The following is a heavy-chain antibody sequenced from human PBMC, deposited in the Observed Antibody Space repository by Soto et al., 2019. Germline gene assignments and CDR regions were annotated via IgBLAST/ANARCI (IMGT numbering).Heavy chain of an antibody. Sequence: QVQLVQSGSDVKKPGASFTVSCKASGYIFSDYYIHWVRQAPGQGLEWMGWIDPRNGGTKYAQKFQDRLTMTTDTSTSTAFLELRRLRLDDTAVFFRARVLYRNVIHAWGQGTLVTVSS. CDR2: IDPRNGGT. CDR1: GYIFSDYY. J-gene: IGHJ4*02. CDR3: ARVLYRNVIHA. V-gene: IGHV1-2*02. D-gene: IGHD5-18*01.